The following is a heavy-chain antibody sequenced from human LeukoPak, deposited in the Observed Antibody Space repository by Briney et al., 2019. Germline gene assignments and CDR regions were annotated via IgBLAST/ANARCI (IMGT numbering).Heavy chain of an antibody. V-gene: IGHV4-39*07. D-gene: IGHD3-22*01. CDR3: ARDRLWLYDSSGYPHYYFDY. CDR2: IYYSGST. J-gene: IGHJ4*02. Sequence: PSETLSLTCTVSGGSISSSSYYWGWIRQPPGKGLEWIGSIYYSGSTYYNPSLKSRVTISVDTSKNQFSLKLSSVTAADTAVYYCARDRLWLYDSSGYPHYYFDYWGQGTLVTVSS. CDR1: GGSISSSSYY.